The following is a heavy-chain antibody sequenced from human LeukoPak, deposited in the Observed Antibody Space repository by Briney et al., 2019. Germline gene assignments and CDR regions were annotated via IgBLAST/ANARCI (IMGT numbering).Heavy chain of an antibody. CDR3: AKDLSLKLGYYYYGMDV. CDR2: ISYDGNNK. J-gene: IGHJ6*02. V-gene: IGHV3-30*18. D-gene: IGHD7-27*01. CDR1: GFIFSIYG. Sequence: GGSLRLSCAASGFIFSIYGMHWVRQAPGKGLEWVAVISYDGNNKYYADSVKGRFTISRDNSKNTLCLQMNSLRAEDTAVYYCAKDLSLKLGYYYYGMDVWGQGTTVTVSS.